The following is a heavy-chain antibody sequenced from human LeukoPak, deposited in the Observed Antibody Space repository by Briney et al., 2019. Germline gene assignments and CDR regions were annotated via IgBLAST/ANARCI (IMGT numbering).Heavy chain of an antibody. V-gene: IGHV4-59*01. CDR2: IYYSGST. CDR1: GGSISSYY. CDR3: ARTSSGWLDP. Sequence: PSETLSLTCTVSGGSISSYYWSWIRQPTGKGLEWIGYIYYSGSTNYNPSLKSRVTISVDTSKNQFSLKLSSVTAADTAVYYCARTSSGWLDPWGQGTLVTVSS. D-gene: IGHD3-3*01. J-gene: IGHJ5*02.